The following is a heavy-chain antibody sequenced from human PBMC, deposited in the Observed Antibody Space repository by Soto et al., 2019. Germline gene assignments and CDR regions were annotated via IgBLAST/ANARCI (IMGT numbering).Heavy chain of an antibody. V-gene: IGHV3-73*01. CDR3: TRHFDGAAYTGSY. Sequence: GGSLRLSCVASGFTFSVSTILWVRQASGKGLEWVGHIRNKPNKYATAYAGSVKDRFTVSREDSKNTAYLQMSGLRTEDTAVYYCTRHFDGAAYTGSYWGQGVLVTVSS. J-gene: IGHJ4*02. CDR1: GFTFSVST. D-gene: IGHD3-9*01. CDR2: IRNKPNKYAT.